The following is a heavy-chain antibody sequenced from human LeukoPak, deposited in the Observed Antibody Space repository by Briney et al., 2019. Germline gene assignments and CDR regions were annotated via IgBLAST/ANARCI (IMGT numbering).Heavy chain of an antibody. CDR2: INPNSGDT. J-gene: IGHJ4*02. CDR3: VRAGHDY. Sequence: ASVKVSCKASGYTFTGYYMHWVRQAPGQGLEWMGEINPNSGDTNYAQKFQGRVTMSRDRSIGTAYMELSRLRSDDTAVYYCVRAGHDYWGQGTLVTVSS. V-gene: IGHV1-2*02. CDR1: GYTFTGYY.